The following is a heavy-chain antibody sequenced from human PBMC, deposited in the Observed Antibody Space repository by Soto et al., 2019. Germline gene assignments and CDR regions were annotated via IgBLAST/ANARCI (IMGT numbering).Heavy chain of an antibody. CDR2: IYYSGST. Sequence: QVQLQESGPGLVKPSQTLSLTCTVSGGSISSGGYYWSWIRQHPGKGLEWLGYIYYSGSTYYNPSLKRRVTISLDTSKNQFSLKLSSVTAADTAMYYCARLSSGERLNFDYWGQGTLVTVSS. CDR1: GGSISSGGYY. D-gene: IGHD3-10*02. J-gene: IGHJ4*02. CDR3: ARLSSGERLNFDY. V-gene: IGHV4-31*03.